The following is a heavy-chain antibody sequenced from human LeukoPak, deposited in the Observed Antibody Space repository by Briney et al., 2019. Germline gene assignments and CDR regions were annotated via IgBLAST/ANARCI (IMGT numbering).Heavy chain of an antibody. Sequence: SETLSLTCTVSGGSISSYYWSWIRQPPGKGLEWIGYIYHSGSTNYNPSLKSRVTISVDTSKNQFSLKLSSVTAADTAVYYCARRLSDYYDSSGYPTGDPPRYYYYGMDVWGQGTTVTVSS. CDR3: ARRLSDYYDSSGYPTGDPPRYYYYGMDV. V-gene: IGHV4-59*08. CDR2: IYHSGST. CDR1: GGSISSYY. D-gene: IGHD3-22*01. J-gene: IGHJ6*02.